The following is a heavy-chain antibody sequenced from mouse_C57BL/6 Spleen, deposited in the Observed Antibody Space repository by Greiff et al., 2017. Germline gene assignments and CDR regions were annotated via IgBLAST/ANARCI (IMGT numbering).Heavy chain of an antibody. Sequence: ESGPELVKPGASVKISCKASGYAFSSSWMNWVNQRPGKGLEWIGRIYPGDGDTNYNGKFKGKATLTADKSSSTAYMQLSSLTSEDSAVYFCARGYGSSYVGAMDYWGQGTSVTVSS. CDR2: IYPGDGDT. CDR3: ARGYGSSYVGAMDY. V-gene: IGHV1-82*01. CDR1: GYAFSSSW. D-gene: IGHD1-1*01. J-gene: IGHJ4*01.